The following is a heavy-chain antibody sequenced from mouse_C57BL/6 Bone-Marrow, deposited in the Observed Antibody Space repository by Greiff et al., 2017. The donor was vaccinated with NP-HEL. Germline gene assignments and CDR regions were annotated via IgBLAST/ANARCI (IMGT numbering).Heavy chain of an antibody. V-gene: IGHV14-4*01. D-gene: IGHD1-1*01. CDR2: IDPENGDT. CDR1: GFNITDDY. J-gene: IGHJ2*01. CDR3: TTYGSSRYYFDY. Sequence: VHVKQSGAELVRPGASVKLSCTASGFNITDDYMHWVKQRPEQGLEWIGWIDPENGDTEYASKFQGKATITADTSSNTAYLQLSSLTSEDTAVYYCTTYGSSRYYFDYWGQGTTLTVSS.